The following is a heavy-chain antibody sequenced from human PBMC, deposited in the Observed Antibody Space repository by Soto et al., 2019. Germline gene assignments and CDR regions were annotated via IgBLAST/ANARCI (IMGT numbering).Heavy chain of an antibody. CDR3: ARDGTSYYFDY. Sequence: SETLSLTCAVYGGSFSGYYWSWIRQPPGKGLEWIGEINHSGSTNYNPSLKSRVTISVDTSKNQFSLKLSSVTAADTAVYYCARDGTSYYFDYWGQGTLVTVSS. J-gene: IGHJ4*02. V-gene: IGHV4-34*01. CDR2: INHSGST. CDR1: GGSFSGYY. D-gene: IGHD1-1*01.